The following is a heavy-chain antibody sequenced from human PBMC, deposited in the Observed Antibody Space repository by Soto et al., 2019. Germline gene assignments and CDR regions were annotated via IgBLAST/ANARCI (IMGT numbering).Heavy chain of an antibody. Sequence: QVQLQESGPGLVKPSQTLSLTCTVSGGSISSGGYYWSWIRQHPGKGLEWIGYIYYSGSTYYNPSLKSRVTISVDTSKIQVSLKLSSVTAADTAVYYCASMEVGYGDYAAFDYWGQGTLVTVSS. CDR2: IYYSGST. D-gene: IGHD4-17*01. CDR3: ASMEVGYGDYAAFDY. CDR1: GGSISSGGYY. V-gene: IGHV4-31*03. J-gene: IGHJ4*02.